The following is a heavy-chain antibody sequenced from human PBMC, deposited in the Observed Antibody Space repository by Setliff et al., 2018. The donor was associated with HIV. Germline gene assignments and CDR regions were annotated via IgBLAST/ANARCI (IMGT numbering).Heavy chain of an antibody. CDR1: GVPLSDYY. D-gene: IGHD2-21*02. V-gene: IGHV4-34*01. CDR2: VNHNGNI. CDR3: AISIVGVTSEMY. Sequence: SETLSFTCALHGVPLSDYYWNWIRQSPGKGLEWIVEVNHNGNINYNPSLKSRVTVSVDTSKTQYSLKMISVTAADTAMYYCAISIVGVTSEMYWAQGTLVTVSS. J-gene: IGHJ4*02.